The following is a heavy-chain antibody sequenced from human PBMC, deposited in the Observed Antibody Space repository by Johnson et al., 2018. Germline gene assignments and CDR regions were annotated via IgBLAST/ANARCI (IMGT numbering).Heavy chain of an antibody. V-gene: IGHV3-30*03. J-gene: IGHJ6*03. D-gene: IGHD5-18*01. Sequence: VQLVESGGGLVKPGGSLRLSCAASGFTFTNAWMNWVRQAPGKGLEWVAVISYDGSNKYYADSVKGRFTISRDNSKNTLYLQMNSLRAEDTAVYYCARDQQATAMVYPYIYYYYYMDVWGKGTTVTVSS. CDR2: ISYDGSNK. CDR3: ARDQQATAMVYPYIYYYYYMDV. CDR1: GFTFTNAW.